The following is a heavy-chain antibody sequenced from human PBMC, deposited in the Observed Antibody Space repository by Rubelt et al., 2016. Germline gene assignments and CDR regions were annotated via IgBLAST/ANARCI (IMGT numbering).Heavy chain of an antibody. CDR3: ARDSTSFSLDY. V-gene: IGHV4-34*11. Sequence: QVQLQQWGAGLLKPSETLSLTCAVYGGSFSAYYWSWIRQPPGKGLEWIGYIYYSGNVKYNPSLKSQVTKSLDTSKNQFSLKLSSVTAADTAVYYCARDSTSFSLDYWGQGILVTVTS. J-gene: IGHJ4*02. CDR2: IYYSGNV. D-gene: IGHD2-2*01. CDR1: GGSFSAYY.